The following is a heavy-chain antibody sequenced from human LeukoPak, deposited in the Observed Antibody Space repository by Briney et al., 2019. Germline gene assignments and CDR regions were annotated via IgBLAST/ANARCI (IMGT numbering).Heavy chain of an antibody. Sequence: SETLSLTCTVSGGSISSGGYYWSWIRQHPGKGLEWIGYIYYSGSTYYNPSLKSRVTISVDTSKNQFSLKLSSVTAADTAVYYCARDNGARGEYYFDYWGQGTLVTVSS. D-gene: IGHD3-16*01. CDR3: ARDNGARGEYYFDY. CDR1: GGSISSGGYY. J-gene: IGHJ4*02. CDR2: IYYSGST. V-gene: IGHV4-31*03.